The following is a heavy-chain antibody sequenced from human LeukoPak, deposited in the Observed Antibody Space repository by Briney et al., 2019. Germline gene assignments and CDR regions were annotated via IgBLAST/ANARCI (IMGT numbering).Heavy chain of an antibody. CDR2: INHSGST. J-gene: IGHJ3*02. V-gene: IGHV4-34*01. D-gene: IGHD3-9*01. CDR1: GGSFSGYY. CDR3: ARDNRYYDILTGYQDDAFDI. Sequence: KSSETLSLTCAVYGGSFSGYYWSWIRQPPGKGLEWIGEINHSGSTNYNPSLKSRVTMSVDTSKNQFSLKLSSVTAADTAVYYCARDNRYYDILTGYQDDAFDIWGQGTMVTVSS.